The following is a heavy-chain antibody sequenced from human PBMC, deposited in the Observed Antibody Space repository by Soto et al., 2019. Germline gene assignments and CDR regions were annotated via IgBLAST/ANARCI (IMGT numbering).Heavy chain of an antibody. CDR2: IWYDGSNK. CDR1: GFTLTDYG. D-gene: IGHD4-17*01. J-gene: IGHJ4*02. Sequence: GGALRLSCAVSGFTLTDYGMNWVRQAPGKGLEWVAVIWYDGSNKKYADSLKGRFTISRDNSKNTLYLQMNSLRADDTAVYYCARSAFYGDYVGYYFQYWGQGTLVTVSS. V-gene: IGHV3-33*01. CDR3: ARSAFYGDYVGYYFQY.